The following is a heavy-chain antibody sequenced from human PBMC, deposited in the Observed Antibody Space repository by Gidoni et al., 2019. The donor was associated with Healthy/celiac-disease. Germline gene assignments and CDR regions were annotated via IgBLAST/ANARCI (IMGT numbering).Heavy chain of an antibody. CDR3: ARDQDDTMVAWPAY. Sequence: EVQLVESGGGLVQPGGSLRLSCAASGFTFSSYSMNWVRQAPGKGLEWVSYISSSSSTIYYADSVKGRFTISRDNAKNSLYLQMNSLRDEDTAVYYCARDQDDTMVAWPAYWGQGTLVTVSS. D-gene: IGHD3-10*01. V-gene: IGHV3-48*02. J-gene: IGHJ4*02. CDR2: ISSSSSTI. CDR1: GFTFSSYS.